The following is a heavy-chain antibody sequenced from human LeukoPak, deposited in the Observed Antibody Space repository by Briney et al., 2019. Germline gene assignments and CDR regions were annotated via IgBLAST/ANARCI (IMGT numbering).Heavy chain of an antibody. CDR1: GFTFSTYS. V-gene: IGHV3-21*01. J-gene: IGHJ6*02. Sequence: GGSLRLSCAASGFTFSTYSMNWVRQAPGKGLEWVLSISSSRNYIYYADSVKGRFTISRDNAKKSLFLQMNSLRDVDTAVYYCAKDKDFWSGYYRGVPFYYGMDVWGQGTTVTVSS. CDR2: ISSSRNYI. CDR3: AKDKDFWSGYYRGVPFYYGMDV. D-gene: IGHD3-3*01.